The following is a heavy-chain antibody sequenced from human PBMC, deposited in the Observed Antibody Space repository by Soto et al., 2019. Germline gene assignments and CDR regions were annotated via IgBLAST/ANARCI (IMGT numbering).Heavy chain of an antibody. Sequence: QVQLVESGGGVVQPGRSLRLSCAASGFSFSSYGMHWVRQAPGKGLEWVSLISYDGSQKFSADSVQGRFTISRDNSQNTLHLQMNSLRGEDTAIYYCAKDLVGGVRYYYGMDVWGKGTTVTVSS. CDR3: AKDLVGGVRYYYGMDV. CDR2: ISYDGSQK. D-gene: IGHD1-26*01. V-gene: IGHV3-30*18. J-gene: IGHJ6*04. CDR1: GFSFSSYG.